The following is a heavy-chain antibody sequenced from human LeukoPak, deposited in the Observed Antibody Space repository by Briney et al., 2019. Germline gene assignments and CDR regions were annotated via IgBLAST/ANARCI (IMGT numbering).Heavy chain of an antibody. CDR2: IYHTWNT. CDR3: ARGLLDH. CDR1: CDSISSGHYS. D-gene: IGHD3-16*01. J-gene: IGHJ5*02. V-gene: IGHV4-30-2*01. Sequence: SETLSLTCSVSCDSISSGHYSWNWIRQPPGNGLEGIGYIYHTWNTYYNPSLKSRVNISLHRSKNQFSLKVSSVTAADTAVYSCARGLLDHWGQGTLVTVSS.